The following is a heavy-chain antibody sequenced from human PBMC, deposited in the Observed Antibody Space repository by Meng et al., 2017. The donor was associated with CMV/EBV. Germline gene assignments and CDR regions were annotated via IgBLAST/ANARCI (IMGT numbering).Heavy chain of an antibody. CDR3: ARGGNWFDP. CDR1: GGSFSGYY. CDR2: INHSGST. J-gene: IGHJ5*02. Sequence: QVQPPQWGAGLLKPSETLSLPCAVYGGSFSGYYWSWIRQPPGKGLEWIGEINHSGSTNYNPSLKSRVTISVDTSKNQFSLKLSSVTAADTAVYYCARGGNWFDPWGQGTLVTVSS. V-gene: IGHV4-34*01.